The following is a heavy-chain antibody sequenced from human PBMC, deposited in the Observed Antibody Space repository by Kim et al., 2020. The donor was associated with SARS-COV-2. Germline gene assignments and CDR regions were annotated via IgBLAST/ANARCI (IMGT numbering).Heavy chain of an antibody. CDR3: AKDLAARPSGGDY. J-gene: IGHJ4*02. Sequence: YADSVKGRFTISRDNSKNTLYLQMNSLRAEDTAVYYCAKDLAARPSGGDYWGQGTLVTVSS. V-gene: IGHV3-23*01. D-gene: IGHD6-6*01.